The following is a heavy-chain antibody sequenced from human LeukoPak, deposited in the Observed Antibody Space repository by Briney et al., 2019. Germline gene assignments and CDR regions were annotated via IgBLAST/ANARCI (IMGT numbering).Heavy chain of an antibody. CDR2: IIPIFGTA. CDR1: GGTFSSYA. D-gene: IGHD3-22*01. CDR3: ARAPGDSSGYYPFDAFDI. J-gene: IGHJ3*02. V-gene: IGHV1-69*05. Sequence: SVKVSCKASGGTFSSYAISWVRQAPGQGIEWMGGIIPIFGTANYAQKFQGRVTITTDESTSTAYMELSSLRSEDTAVYYCARAPGDSSGYYPFDAFDIWGQGTMVTVSS.